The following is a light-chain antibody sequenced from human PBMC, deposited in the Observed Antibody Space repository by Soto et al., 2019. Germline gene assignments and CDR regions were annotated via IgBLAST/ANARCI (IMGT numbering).Light chain of an antibody. Sequence: EILMTQSRATLSVSPGSRATLSWRASQSVSSNLAWYQQKPGQDTMILIYGSSTRATGIKARFSGSGSGTEFTLTISSMQSEDFAVYYCKQYNNWQRTFGQGTKVDIK. J-gene: IGKJ1*01. CDR3: KQYNNWQRT. CDR1: QSVSSN. V-gene: IGKV3-15*01. CDR2: GSS.